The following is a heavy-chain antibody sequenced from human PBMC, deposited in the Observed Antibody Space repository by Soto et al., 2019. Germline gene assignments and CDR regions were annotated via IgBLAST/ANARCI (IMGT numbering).Heavy chain of an antibody. V-gene: IGHV4-31*03. CDR3: AGDRDGYSLFDF. CDR1: GGSIVSGGHY. J-gene: IGHJ4*02. Sequence: QVSLQESGPGLVQSSQTLSLTCTVSGGSIVSGGHYWSWIRHHPGKGLQWIGYINYSGTTFYNPSLKIRVIISGPTSKNQFSLSLNSVTAADTAFYYCAGDRDGYSLFDFWGQGTLVTVSS. CDR2: INYSGTT. D-gene: IGHD4-4*01.